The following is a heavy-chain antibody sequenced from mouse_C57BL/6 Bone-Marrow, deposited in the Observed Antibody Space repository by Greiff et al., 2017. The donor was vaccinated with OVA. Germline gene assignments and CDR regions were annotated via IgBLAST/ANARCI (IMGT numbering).Heavy chain of an antibody. J-gene: IGHJ4*01. Sequence: EVQRVESGEGLVKPGGSLKLSCAASGFTFSSYVMSWVRQTPEKRLEWVAYISSGGDYIYYADTVKGRFTISRDNARNTLYLQMSSLKSEDTAMYYCTRELRPYYAMDYWGQGTSVTVSS. CDR3: TRELRPYYAMDY. V-gene: IGHV5-9-1*02. CDR2: ISSGGDYI. D-gene: IGHD1-1*01. CDR1: GFTFSSYV.